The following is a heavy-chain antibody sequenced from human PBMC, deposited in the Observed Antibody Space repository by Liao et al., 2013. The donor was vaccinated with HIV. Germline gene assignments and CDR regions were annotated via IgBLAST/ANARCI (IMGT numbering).Heavy chain of an antibody. CDR1: GGSISSSSYY. V-gene: IGHV4-39*07. D-gene: IGHD6-6*01. CDR2: IYYSGTT. CDR3: AREGYSSSLXFDS. Sequence: QLQESGPGLVKPSETLSLTCTVSGGSISSSSYYWGWIRQPPGKGLEWIGSIYYSGTTYYNPSLKSRVTISVDTSKNHFSLKLSSVTAADTAVYYCAREGYSSSLXFDSWGQGTLVTVSS. J-gene: IGHJ4*02.